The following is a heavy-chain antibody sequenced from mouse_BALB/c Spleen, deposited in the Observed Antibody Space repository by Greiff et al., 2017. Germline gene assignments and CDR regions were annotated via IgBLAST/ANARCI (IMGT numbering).Heavy chain of an antibody. Sequence: QVQLQQSGAELVKPGASVKLSCKASGYTFTSYYMYWVKQRPGQGLEWIGEINPSNGGTNFNEKFKSKATLTVDKSSSTAYMQLSSLTSEDSAVYYCTRPNYGNSAWFAYWGQGTLVTVSA. CDR2: INPSNGGT. V-gene: IGHV1S81*02. J-gene: IGHJ3*01. CDR1: GYTFTSYY. D-gene: IGHD2-1*01. CDR3: TRPNYGNSAWFAY.